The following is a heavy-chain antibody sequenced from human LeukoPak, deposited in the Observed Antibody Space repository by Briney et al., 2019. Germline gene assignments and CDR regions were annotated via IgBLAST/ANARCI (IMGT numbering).Heavy chain of an antibody. CDR3: AREGQRFLEWLLSQNYYYYMDV. J-gene: IGHJ6*03. CDR2: IYTSGST. V-gene: IGHV4-4*07. D-gene: IGHD3-3*01. Sequence: PSETLSLTCSVSGGSISSYYWSWIRQPAGKGLEWIGRIYTSGSTNYNPSLKSRVTISVDTSKNQFSLKLSSVTAADTAVYYCAREGQRFLEWLLSQNYYYYMDVWGKGTTVTVSS. CDR1: GGSISSYY.